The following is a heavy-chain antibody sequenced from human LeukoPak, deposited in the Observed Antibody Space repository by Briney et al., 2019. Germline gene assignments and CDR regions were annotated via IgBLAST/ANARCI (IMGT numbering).Heavy chain of an antibody. J-gene: IGHJ6*03. CDR1: GFTFSDYY. V-gene: IGHV3-33*08. CDR3: ARGVEQQLVRGYYYMDV. Sequence: SGGSLRLSCAASGFTFSDYYMSWIRQTPGRGLEWVTLIWYDGSNKYYADSVKGRFTISRDNSKNTLYLQMNSLRAEDTAVYYCARGVEQQLVRGYYYMDVWGKGTTVTVSS. D-gene: IGHD6-13*01. CDR2: IWYDGSNK.